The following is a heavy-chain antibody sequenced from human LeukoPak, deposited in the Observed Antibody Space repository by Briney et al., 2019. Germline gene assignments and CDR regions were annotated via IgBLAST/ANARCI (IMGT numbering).Heavy chain of an antibody. V-gene: IGHV4-59*12. J-gene: IGHJ4*02. Sequence: PSETLSLTCTVSGGSISSYYWSWIRQPPGKGLEWIGYIYYSGSTNYNPSLKSRVTISVDTSKNQFSLKLSPVTAADTAVYYCAREMYYDFWSGYPVDWGQGTLVTVSS. CDR1: GGSISSYY. CDR3: AREMYYDFWSGYPVD. CDR2: IYYSGST. D-gene: IGHD3-3*01.